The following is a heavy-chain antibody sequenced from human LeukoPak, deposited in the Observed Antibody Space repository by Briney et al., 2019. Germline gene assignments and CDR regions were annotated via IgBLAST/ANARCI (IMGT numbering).Heavy chain of an antibody. D-gene: IGHD3-22*01. J-gene: IGHJ4*02. CDR3: ARRSDSSGYYRAFDY. V-gene: IGHV5-51*01. Sequence: GESLRISCKGSGYSFSSYWIAWVRQMPGKGLEWMGIISPGGSDTRYSPSFQGQVTISADKSIITAYLQWSSLKASDTAIYYCARRSDSSGYYRAFDYWGQGTLVTVSS. CDR2: ISPGGSDT. CDR1: GYSFSSYW.